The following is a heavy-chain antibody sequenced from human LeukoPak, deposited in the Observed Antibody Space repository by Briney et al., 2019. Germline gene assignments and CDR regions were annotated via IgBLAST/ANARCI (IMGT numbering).Heavy chain of an antibody. J-gene: IGHJ5*02. V-gene: IGHV4-59*01. CDR2: IYYSGST. CDR3: ARSHDFWSGYFRFDP. Sequence: SETLSLTCTVSGGSISSYYWSWIRQPPGKGLEWIGYIYYSGSTNYNPSLKSRVTISVDTSKNQFSLKLSSVTAADTAVYYCARSHDFWSGYFRFDPWGQGTLVTVSS. CDR1: GGSISSYY. D-gene: IGHD3-3*01.